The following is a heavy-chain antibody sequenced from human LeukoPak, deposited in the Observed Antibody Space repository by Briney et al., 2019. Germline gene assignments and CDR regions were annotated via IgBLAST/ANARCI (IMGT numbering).Heavy chain of an antibody. V-gene: IGHV4-59*01. CDR1: SGSITNDY. J-gene: IGHJ4*02. CDR2: ISYSGST. D-gene: IGHD3-16*02. Sequence: PSETLSLTCTVSSGSITNDYWTWIRQPPGKGLEWIGYISYSGSTNYNPSLKSRVTISVDTSKNQFSLKLSSVTAADTAVYYCARGFETSYRYTFYYWGQGTLVTVSS. CDR3: ARGFETSYRYTFYY.